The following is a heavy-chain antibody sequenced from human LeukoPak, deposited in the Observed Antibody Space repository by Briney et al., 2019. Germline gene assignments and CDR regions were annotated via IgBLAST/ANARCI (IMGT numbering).Heavy chain of an antibody. CDR2: ISSSRSTI. D-gene: IGHD3-9*01. V-gene: IGHV3-48*01. CDR3: ANRPGNHEIMTQYYFDY. CDR1: GFTFSSSS. Sequence: GRSLRLFRAASGFTFSSSSMNCVTHAPAKGLEWVSFISSSRSTIYCAESVRGRFTICGDISKNTLYLQMNSLIAEDTAVYYCANRPGNHEIMTQYYFDYWGPGTLVTVSS. J-gene: IGHJ4*02.